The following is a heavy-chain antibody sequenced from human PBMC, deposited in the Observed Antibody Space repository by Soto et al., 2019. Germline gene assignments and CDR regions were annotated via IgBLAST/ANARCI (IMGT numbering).Heavy chain of an antibody. D-gene: IGHD5-12*01. V-gene: IGHV1-69*06. Sequence: SVKVSCKASGGTFSSYAISWVRQAPGQGLEWMGGIIPIFGTANYAQKFQGRVTITADKSTSTAYMELSSLRSEDTAVYYCARGVVATIRDYYYGMDVWGQGTTVTVSS. CDR3: ARGVVATIRDYYYGMDV. CDR1: GGTFSSYA. J-gene: IGHJ6*02. CDR2: IIPIFGTA.